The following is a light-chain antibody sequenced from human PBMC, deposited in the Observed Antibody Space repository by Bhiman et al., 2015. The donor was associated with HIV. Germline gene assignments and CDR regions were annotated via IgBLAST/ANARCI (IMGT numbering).Light chain of an antibody. CDR3: SSYAGSTKGYV. CDR1: STDIGAYDY. Sequence: QSALTQPASVSGSPGQPITISCTGSSTDIGAYDYVSWYQQYPGKAPKLIIYDVSTRPSGVPDRFSGSKSGNTASLTVSGLQAEDEADYYCSSYAGSTKGYVFGTGTKVTVL. J-gene: IGLJ1*01. CDR2: DVS. V-gene: IGLV2-14*03.